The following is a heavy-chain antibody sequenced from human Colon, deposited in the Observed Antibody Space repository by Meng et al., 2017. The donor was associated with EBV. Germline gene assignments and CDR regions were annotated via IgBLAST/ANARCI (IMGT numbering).Heavy chain of an antibody. CDR3: ARNYYFDY. CDR2: IYYSGST. Sequence: HGRLKAAGPGLVKPSQPLYPPCTVSGGSSKRGDYYWSWIRRPTGKGLEWIGYIYYSGSTYYNPSLKSRVTISMDTSKNQFSLRLSSVTAAGTAVYYCARNYYFDYWGQGTLVTVSS. V-gene: IGHV4-30-4*01. J-gene: IGHJ4*02. CDR1: GGSSKRGDYY.